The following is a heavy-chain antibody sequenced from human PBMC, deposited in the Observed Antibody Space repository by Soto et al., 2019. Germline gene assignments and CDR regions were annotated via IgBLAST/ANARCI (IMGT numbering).Heavy chain of an antibody. CDR2: IIPIFGTA. D-gene: IGHD3-22*01. V-gene: IGHV1-69*13. CDR3: ARAVYYYDSSADHYYYYGMDV. Sequence: SVKVSCKASGGTFSSYAISWVRQSPGQGLEWMGGIIPIFGTANYAQKFQGRVTITADESTSTAYMELSSLRSEDTAVYYCARAVYYYDSSADHYYYYGMDVWGQGTTVTVSS. J-gene: IGHJ6*02. CDR1: GGTFSSYA.